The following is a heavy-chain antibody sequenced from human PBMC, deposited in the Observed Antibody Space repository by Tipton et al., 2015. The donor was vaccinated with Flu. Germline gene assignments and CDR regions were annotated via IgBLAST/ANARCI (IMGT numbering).Heavy chain of an antibody. CDR1: GSSMGSDFY. CDR3: ARHTGDSVRGVIDY. J-gene: IGHJ4*02. D-gene: IGHD3-10*02. V-gene: IGHV4-38-2*01. Sequence: TLSLTCSVSGSSMGSDFYWGWIRQPPGKGLEWIGNIHRSGHTYHNPSLKSRVSMSVDMSRNQFSLTLTSVTATDTAVYYCARHTGDSVRGVIDYWGQGTLVTVSS. CDR2: IHRSGHT.